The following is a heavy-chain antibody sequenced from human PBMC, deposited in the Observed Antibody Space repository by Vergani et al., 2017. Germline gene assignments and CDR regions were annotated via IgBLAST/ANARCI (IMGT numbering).Heavy chain of an antibody. D-gene: IGHD4-11*01. CDR1: GFSFTSYG. CDR2: ISFDGNNK. Sequence: QVRLVESGGGVVKTGRSLRLSCAASGFSFTSYGMHWVRQPPAKGLEGVTTISFDGNNKDYTEAVRGRYTITRDSSKTLYLQMDSLRVEDTAMYFCARDLSYSTAWPCFDSRGQGTLVTVSS. J-gene: IGHJ4*02. CDR3: ARDLSYSTAWPCFDS. V-gene: IGHV3-30*03.